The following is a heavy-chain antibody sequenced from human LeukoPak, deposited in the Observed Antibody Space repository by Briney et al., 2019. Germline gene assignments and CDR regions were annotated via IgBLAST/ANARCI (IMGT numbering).Heavy chain of an antibody. V-gene: IGHV4-30-4*01. CDR1: GCSISSRDNY. CDR2: IYYSGSI. J-gene: IGHJ4*02. D-gene: IGHD3-9*01. Sequence: SETLSLTCTVSGCSISSRDNYWSWIRQPPGKGLEWTVYIYYSGSIYYNPSLKSRVTISVDTSKNQFSLRLSAVTAADTAVYYCARVPPLDDILTGYFDYWGQGTLATVSS. CDR3: ARVPPLDDILTGYFDY.